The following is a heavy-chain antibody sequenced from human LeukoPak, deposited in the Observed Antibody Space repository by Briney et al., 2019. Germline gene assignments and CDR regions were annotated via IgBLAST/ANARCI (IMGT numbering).Heavy chain of an antibody. CDR2: IYYSGST. Sequence: PSQTLSLTCTVSGGSISSGDYYWSWIRQPPGKGLEWIGYIYYSGSTYYNPSLKSRVTISVDTSKNQFSLKLSSVTAADTAVYYCARDGGSPSYNYDSSGYSNWFDPWGQGTLVTVSS. J-gene: IGHJ5*02. CDR3: ARDGGSPSYNYDSSGYSNWFDP. CDR1: GGSISSGDYY. V-gene: IGHV4-30-4*01. D-gene: IGHD3-22*01.